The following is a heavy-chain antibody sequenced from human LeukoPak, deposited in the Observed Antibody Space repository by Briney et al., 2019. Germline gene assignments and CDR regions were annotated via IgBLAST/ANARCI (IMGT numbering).Heavy chain of an antibody. J-gene: IGHJ5*02. CDR1: GGSFSGYY. Sequence: SETLSLTCAVYGGSFSGYYWSWIRQPPGKGLEWIGEINHSGSTNYNPSLKSRVTISVDTSKNQFSLKLSSVTAADTAVYYCVRDEGYSSSTRWYWFDPWGQGTLVTVSS. CDR2: INHSGST. D-gene: IGHD6-6*01. CDR3: VRDEGYSSSTRWYWFDP. V-gene: IGHV4-34*01.